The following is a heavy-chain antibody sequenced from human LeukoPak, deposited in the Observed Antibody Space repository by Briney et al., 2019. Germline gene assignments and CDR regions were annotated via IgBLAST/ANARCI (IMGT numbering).Heavy chain of an antibody. D-gene: IGHD3-22*01. Sequence: SVKVSCKASGGTFSSYAISWVRQAPGQGLEWMGRIIPIFGTANYAQKFQGRVTITTDESTSTAYMELSSLRSEDTGVYYCARGPGLVVVGTEYFQHWGQGTLVTVSS. V-gene: IGHV1-69*05. J-gene: IGHJ1*01. CDR2: IIPIFGTA. CDR3: ARGPGLVVVGTEYFQH. CDR1: GGTFSSYA.